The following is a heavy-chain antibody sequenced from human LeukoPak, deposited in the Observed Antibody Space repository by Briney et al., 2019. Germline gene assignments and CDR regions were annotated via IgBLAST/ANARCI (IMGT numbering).Heavy chain of an antibody. D-gene: IGHD1-7*01. CDR3: ATYNWDFDVDY. J-gene: IGHJ4*02. Sequence: GGSLRLSCAASGFTFSNFWMYWVRQAPEKGLVWVSGISPDGRQTRYSDSVKGRFTISRDNAKYTLYLQMNSLRADDTAVYYCATYNWDFDVDYWGEGSLVTVSS. CDR2: ISPDGRQT. V-gene: IGHV3-74*01. CDR1: GFTFSNFW.